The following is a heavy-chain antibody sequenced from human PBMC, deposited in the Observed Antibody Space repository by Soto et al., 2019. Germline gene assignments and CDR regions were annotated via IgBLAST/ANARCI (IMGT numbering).Heavy chain of an antibody. CDR2: IDPGDTYA. CDR1: GYTFTTFW. J-gene: IGHJ5*02. D-gene: IGHD2-2*01. CDR3: ARIYCTTTTCDSWFDP. V-gene: IGHV5-10-1*01. Sequence: GESLKISCTGFGYTFTTFWISWVRQMPGKGLEWMGRIDPGDTYATYSPAFQGHVTISADKATITAYLQWSSLKASDTAMYFCARIYCTTTTCDSWFDPWGQGTLVTVSS.